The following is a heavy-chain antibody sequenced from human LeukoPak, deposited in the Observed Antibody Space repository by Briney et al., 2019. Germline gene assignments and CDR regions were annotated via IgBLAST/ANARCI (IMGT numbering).Heavy chain of an antibody. Sequence: SETLSLTCSVSSGSISSFYWNWIRQTPGKGLEWIGYIYYSGITTYNPSLKSRVTISVDTSKKQFSLKLRSVTAADTAMYYCARHAPMTTVTTPYFDYWGQGTLVTVSS. D-gene: IGHD4-17*01. V-gene: IGHV4-59*01. CDR2: IYYSGIT. CDR1: SGSISSFY. CDR3: ARHAPMTTVTTPYFDY. J-gene: IGHJ4*02.